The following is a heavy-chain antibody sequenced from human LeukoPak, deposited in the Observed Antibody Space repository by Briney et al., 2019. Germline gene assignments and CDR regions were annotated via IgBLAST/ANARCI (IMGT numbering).Heavy chain of an antibody. CDR1: GGSISSYY. CDR3: ARGPDIVVVVAAEYYFDY. Sequence: SETLSLTCTVSGGSISSYYWSWIRQPPGKGLEWIGYIYYSGSTNYNPSLKSRVTISVDTSKNQFSLKLSSVTAADTAVYYCARGPDIVVVVAAEYYFDYWGQGTLVTVSS. J-gene: IGHJ4*02. V-gene: IGHV4-59*01. CDR2: IYYSGST. D-gene: IGHD2-15*01.